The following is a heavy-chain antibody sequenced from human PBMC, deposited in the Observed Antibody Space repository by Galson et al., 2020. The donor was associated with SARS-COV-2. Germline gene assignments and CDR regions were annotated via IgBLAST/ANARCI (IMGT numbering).Heavy chain of an antibody. CDR2: IYAGGSI. Sequence: SETLSLTCTVSGGSISSYYWSWIRQPAGKGLEWIGRIYAGGSINYNPSLKSRVTMSVDTSKSQLSLNLNSVTAADTAVYYCARGKPGAFDSWGQGTMVTVSS. V-gene: IGHV4-4*07. J-gene: IGHJ3*02. CDR3: ARGKPGAFDS. CDR1: GGSISSYY.